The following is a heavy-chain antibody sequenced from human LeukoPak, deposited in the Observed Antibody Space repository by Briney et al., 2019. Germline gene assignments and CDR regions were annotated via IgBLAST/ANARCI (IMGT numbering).Heavy chain of an antibody. CDR2: IIPILGIA. Sequence: SVKASCKASGGTFSSYTISWVRQAPGQGLEWMGRIIPILGIANYAQKFQGRVTITADKSTSTAYMELSSLRSEDTAVYYCARTTYYYDSSGYWSEYFQHWGQGTLVTVSS. V-gene: IGHV1-69*02. D-gene: IGHD3-22*01. CDR1: GGTFSSYT. J-gene: IGHJ1*01. CDR3: ARTTYYYDSSGYWSEYFQH.